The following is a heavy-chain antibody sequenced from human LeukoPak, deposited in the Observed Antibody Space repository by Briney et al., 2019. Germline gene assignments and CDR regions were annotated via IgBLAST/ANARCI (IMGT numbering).Heavy chain of an antibody. J-gene: IGHJ4*02. V-gene: IGHV3-23*01. CDR1: KFTFSSYA. Sequence: GGSLRLSCAASKFTFSSYAISWVRQAPGKGLEWVSAISGSGGSTYYADSVKGRFTISRDNSKNTLYLQMNSLRAEDTAVYYCAKGRFAVRGGLDYWGQGTLVTVSS. CDR3: AKGRFAVRGGLDY. D-gene: IGHD3-10*01. CDR2: ISGSGGST.